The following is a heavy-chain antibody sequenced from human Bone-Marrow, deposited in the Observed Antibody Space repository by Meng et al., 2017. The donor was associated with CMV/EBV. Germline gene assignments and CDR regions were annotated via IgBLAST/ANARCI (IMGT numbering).Heavy chain of an antibody. J-gene: IGHJ4*02. CDR3: ARDLSGRGESGY. D-gene: IGHD1-26*01. CDR2: ISSSSSYI. V-gene: IGHV3-21*01. CDR1: GFTFSSYW. Sequence: GGSLRLSCAASGFTFSSYWMSWVRQAPGKGLEWVSSISSSSSYIYYADSVKGRFTISRDNAKNSLYLQMNSLRAEDTAVYYCARDLSGRGESGYWGQGTLVTVSS.